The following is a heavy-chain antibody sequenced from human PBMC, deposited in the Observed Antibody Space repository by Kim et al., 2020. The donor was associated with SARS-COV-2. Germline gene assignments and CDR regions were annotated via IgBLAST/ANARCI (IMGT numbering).Heavy chain of an antibody. CDR2: IYHIGNT. CDR3: ARGYSTGWYSIHFDY. D-gene: IGHD6-19*01. CDR1: GGSISSGDW. V-gene: IGHV4-4*02. J-gene: IGHJ4*01. Sequence: SETLSLTCAVSGGSISSGDWWSWVRQPPGKGLEWIGEIYHIGNTNYNPSLKSRVTMSVDKSKNQFSLKLNSVIAADTALYYCARGYSTGWYSIHFDYWG.